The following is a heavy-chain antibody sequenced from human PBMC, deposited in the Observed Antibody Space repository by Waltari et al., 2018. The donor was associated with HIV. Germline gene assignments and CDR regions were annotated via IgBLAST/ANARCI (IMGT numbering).Heavy chain of an antibody. CDR3: AREEDFGTFFKNYYYGMDV. J-gene: IGHJ6*02. D-gene: IGHD3-3*02. Sequence: QLVESGGGLVQPVGFLRLSCAASVFSFRRPCMSWVRPAPGTGLEWVANIKEDGSERNYVDSVKGRFTSSRDNAKNSVYLQMKSLRVEDTAVYFCAREEDFGTFFKNYYYGMDVWGQGTSVTVSS. CDR1: VFSFRRPC. CDR2: IKEDGSER. V-gene: IGHV3-7*01.